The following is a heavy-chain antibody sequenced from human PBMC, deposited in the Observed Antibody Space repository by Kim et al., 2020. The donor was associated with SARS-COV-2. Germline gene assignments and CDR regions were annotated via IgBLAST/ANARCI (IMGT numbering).Heavy chain of an antibody. CDR3: AIQRDGNNQALDP. V-gene: IGHV1-69*13. CDR1: GGTFNSYV. CDR2: LIPMFGTT. J-gene: IGHJ5*02. Sequence: SVKVSCKASGGTFNSYVIIWLRQAPGQGLEWMGMLIPMFGTTNYAQKFQGRVTITADESTSTAYMELSSLRSEDTAVYYCAIQRDGNNQALDPWGQGTLVTVSS.